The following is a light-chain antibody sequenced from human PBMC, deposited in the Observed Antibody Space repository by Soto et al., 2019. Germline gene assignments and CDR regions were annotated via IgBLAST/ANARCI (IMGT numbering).Light chain of an antibody. V-gene: IGKV3-20*01. CDR3: QHYGRSLK. J-gene: IGKJ5*01. CDR1: QSVSSD. CDR2: GAS. Sequence: VLTRGQCIHAPFPGPRFPLTCRASQSVSSDLAWYHQKPGQAPRLLIYGASSRATGIPDRFSGSGSGTDFTLTISRLEPEDFAVYYCQHYGRSLKFGQGTRMEIK.